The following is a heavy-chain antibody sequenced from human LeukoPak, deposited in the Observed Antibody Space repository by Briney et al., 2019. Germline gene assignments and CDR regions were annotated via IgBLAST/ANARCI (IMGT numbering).Heavy chain of an antibody. Sequence: ASVKVSCKASGYTFTSYGISWVRQAPGQGLEWMGWISAYNGNTNYAQKLQGRVTMTTDTSTSTAYMELRSLRSDDTAVYYCARGGGGGYCSSTSCQSPDDYWGQGTLVTVSS. D-gene: IGHD2-2*01. V-gene: IGHV1-18*01. CDR3: ARGGGGGYCSSTSCQSPDDY. J-gene: IGHJ4*02. CDR1: GYTFTSYG. CDR2: ISAYNGNT.